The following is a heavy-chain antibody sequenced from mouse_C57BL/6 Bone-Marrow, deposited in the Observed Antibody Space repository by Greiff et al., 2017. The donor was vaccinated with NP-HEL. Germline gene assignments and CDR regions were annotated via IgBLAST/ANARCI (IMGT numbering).Heavy chain of an antibody. V-gene: IGHV1-64*01. CDR1: GYTFTSYW. D-gene: IGHD3-2*02. Sequence: QVQLQQPGAELVKPGASVKLSCKASGYTFTSYWMHWVKQRPGQGLEWIGMIHPNSGSTNYNEKFKSKATLTVDKSSSTAYMQLSSLTSEDSAVYYCARWQLRAWFAYWGQGTLVTVSA. CDR2: IHPNSGST. CDR3: ARWQLRAWFAY. J-gene: IGHJ3*01.